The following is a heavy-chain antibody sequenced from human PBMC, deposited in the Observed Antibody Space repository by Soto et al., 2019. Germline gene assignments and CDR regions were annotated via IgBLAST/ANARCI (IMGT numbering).Heavy chain of an antibody. V-gene: IGHV3-23*01. J-gene: IGHJ4*02. Sequence: EVQLLESGGGLVQPGGSLRLSCAASGFTFSGYAMTWVRQAPGKGLEWVSAINTGGGSTYYADSVKGRFTISRDNSKNTLYLQMNSLRAEDTAVYYCAKLGTNYYFDYWGQGTLVTVSS. CDR3: AKLGTNYYFDY. CDR1: GFTFSGYA. CDR2: INTGGGST.